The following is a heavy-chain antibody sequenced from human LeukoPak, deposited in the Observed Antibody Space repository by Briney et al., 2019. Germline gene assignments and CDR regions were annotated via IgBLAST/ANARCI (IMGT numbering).Heavy chain of an antibody. CDR3: GASLHYYDSSGYYYGY. CDR1: GYTFTSYG. V-gene: IGHV1-18*01. CDR2: ISAYNGNT. J-gene: IGHJ4*02. Sequence: GASVKVSCKASGYTFTSYGISWVRQAPGQGLEWMGWISAYNGNTNYAQKLQGGVTMTTDTSTSTAYMELRSLRSDDTAVYYCGASLHYYDSSGYYYGYWGQGTLVTVSS. D-gene: IGHD3-22*01.